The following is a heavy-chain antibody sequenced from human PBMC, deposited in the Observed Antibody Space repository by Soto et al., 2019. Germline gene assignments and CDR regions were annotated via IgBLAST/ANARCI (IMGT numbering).Heavy chain of an antibody. D-gene: IGHD2-21*02. CDR1: GYMFSNYD. V-gene: IGHV1-8*01. Sequence: QVQLVQSGAEVKKPGASVKVSCKASGYMFSNYDIIWVRQATGQGLEWMGWMNPDSDKTDYAQKFQGRVTMTGNTSISTAYMELTALTYEDTAIYCCARPGARYCGGDCYSSHWGQGTLVTVSS. J-gene: IGHJ4*02. CDR3: ARPGARYCGGDCYSSH. CDR2: MNPDSDKT.